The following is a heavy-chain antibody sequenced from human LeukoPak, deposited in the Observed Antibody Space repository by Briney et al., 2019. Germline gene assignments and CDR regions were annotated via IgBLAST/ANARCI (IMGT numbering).Heavy chain of an antibody. D-gene: IGHD6-19*01. CDR3: AKWGYSSGWPYFDY. V-gene: IGHV3-7*02. J-gene: IGHJ4*02. Sequence: GGSLRLSCAASGFTFSRNWMGWVRRAPGKGLDSVVNIKQDGSETYYVDSVKGRFTISRDNAKNSLYLQMSSLRAEDTAVYYCAKWGYSSGWPYFDYWGQGTLVTVSS. CDR2: IKQDGSET. CDR1: GFTFSRNW.